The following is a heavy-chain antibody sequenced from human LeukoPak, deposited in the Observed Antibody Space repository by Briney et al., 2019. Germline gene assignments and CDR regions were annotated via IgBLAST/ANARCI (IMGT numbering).Heavy chain of an antibody. CDR2: INHSGST. CDR3: AXXXXXXXXSETVDAFDI. V-gene: IGHV4-34*01. CDR1: GGSFSGYY. J-gene: IGHJ3*02. D-gene: IGHD4-17*01. Sequence: ETLSLTCAVYGGSFSGYYWSWIRQPPGEGLEWIGEINHSGSTNYNPSLKSRVTISVDTSKNQFSLKVSSVTAADTAVYYCAXXXXXXXXSETVDAFDIWGQGTMVTVSS.